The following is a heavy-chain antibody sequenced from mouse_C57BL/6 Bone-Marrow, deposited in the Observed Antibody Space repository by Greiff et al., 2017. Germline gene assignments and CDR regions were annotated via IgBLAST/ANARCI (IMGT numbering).Heavy chain of an antibody. CDR1: GFTFSSYA. CDR3: ARDPFYDYDGAY. D-gene: IGHD2-4*01. Sequence: EVKLMESGGGLVKPGGSLKLSCAASGFTFSSYAMSWVRQTPEKRLEWVATISDGGSYTYYPDNVKGRFTISRDNAKNNLYLQMSHLKSEDTAMYDCARDPFYDYDGAYWGQGTLVTVSA. V-gene: IGHV5-4*01. CDR2: ISDGGSYT. J-gene: IGHJ3*01.